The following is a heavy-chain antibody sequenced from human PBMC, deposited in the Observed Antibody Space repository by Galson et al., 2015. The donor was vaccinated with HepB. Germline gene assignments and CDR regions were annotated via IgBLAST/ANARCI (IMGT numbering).Heavy chain of an antibody. V-gene: IGHV1-3*01. Sequence: SVKVSCKASGYTFTSYAMHWVRQAPGQRLEWMGWIHAGNTKYSQKFQGRVTITRDTSASTAYMELSSLRSEDTAVYYCARALSGWYGTWGQGTLVTVSS. J-gene: IGHJ4*02. CDR3: ARALSGWYGT. D-gene: IGHD6-19*01. CDR1: GYTFTSYA. CDR2: IHAGNT.